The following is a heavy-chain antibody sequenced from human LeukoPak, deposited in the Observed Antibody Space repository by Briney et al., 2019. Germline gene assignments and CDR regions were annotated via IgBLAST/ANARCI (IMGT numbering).Heavy chain of an antibody. CDR1: GFTFSNYG. D-gene: IGHD3-22*01. Sequence: GGTLRLSCAASGFTFSNYGMNWVRQTPGKGLEWVSVISGSGGSTYYADSVNGRFTISRDNSKNTLYLQMNSLRAEDTAVYYCAKDLDSSGYYYGHHDAFDIWGQGTMVTVSS. J-gene: IGHJ3*02. CDR3: AKDLDSSGYYYGHHDAFDI. V-gene: IGHV3-23*01. CDR2: ISGSGGST.